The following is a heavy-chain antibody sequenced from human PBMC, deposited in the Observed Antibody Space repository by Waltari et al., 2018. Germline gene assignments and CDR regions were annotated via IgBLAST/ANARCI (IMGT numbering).Heavy chain of an antibody. J-gene: IGHJ4*02. CDR1: GGSFRGYC. Sequence: QVQLQQWGAGLLKPSETLSLTCAVYGGSFRGYCWSWIRQPPGKGLEWIGEINHSGSPNYNPSLKSRVTISVDTSKNQFSLKLSSVTAADTAVYYCARGKAVAGTGRIFDYWGQGTLVTVSS. CDR2: INHSGSP. V-gene: IGHV4-34*01. CDR3: ARGKAVAGTGRIFDY. D-gene: IGHD6-19*01.